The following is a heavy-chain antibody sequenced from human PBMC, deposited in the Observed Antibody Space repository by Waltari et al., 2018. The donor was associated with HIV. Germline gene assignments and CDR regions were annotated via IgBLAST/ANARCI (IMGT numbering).Heavy chain of an antibody. CDR1: GFTFTNYA. D-gene: IGHD3-22*01. V-gene: IGHV3-23*04. Sequence: EVQLVESGGGLVQPGGSLRLSCAASGFTFTNYAMNWVLQAPGKGLEWVSAMIGSGGSTYSADSVKGRFTISRDNSKNTLYLQMNSLRAEDTVLYYCAKDDSTGSSGYYPFHYWGQGTLITVSS. CDR3: AKDDSTGSSGYYPFHY. J-gene: IGHJ4*02. CDR2: MIGSGGST.